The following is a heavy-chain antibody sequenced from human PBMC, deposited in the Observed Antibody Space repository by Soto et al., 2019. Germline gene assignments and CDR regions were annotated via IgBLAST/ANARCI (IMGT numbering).Heavy chain of an antibody. J-gene: IGHJ4*02. CDR1: GGSFSGYY. CDR2: INHSGST. V-gene: IGHV4-34*01. Sequence: PSETLSLTCAVYGGSFSGYYWSWIRQPPGKGLEWIGEINHSGSTNYNPSLKSRVTISVDTSKNQFSLKLSSVTAADTAVYYCARGRYYDSSGYYRYWGQGTPVTVSS. D-gene: IGHD3-22*01. CDR3: ARGRYYDSSGYYRY.